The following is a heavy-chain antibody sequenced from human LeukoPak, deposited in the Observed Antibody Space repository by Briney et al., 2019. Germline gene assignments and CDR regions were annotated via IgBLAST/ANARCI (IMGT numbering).Heavy chain of an antibody. D-gene: IGHD4/OR15-4a*01. J-gene: IGHJ4*02. CDR2: ISSNGGST. V-gene: IGHV3-64*01. CDR3: ASLGMALNY. Sequence: PGGSLRLSCAASGFTFSSYAMHWVRQAPGKGLEYVSAISSNGGSTYYANSVKGRLTISRDNSKNTLYLQMGSLRAEDMAVYYCASLGMALNYWGQGTLVTVSS. CDR1: GFTFSSYA.